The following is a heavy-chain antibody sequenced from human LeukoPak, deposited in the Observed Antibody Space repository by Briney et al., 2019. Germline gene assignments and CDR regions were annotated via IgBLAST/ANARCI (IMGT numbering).Heavy chain of an antibody. CDR1: GYTFTGYY. Sequence: ASVKVSCKASGYTFTGYYMHWVRQAPGQGLEWMGWINPNSGGTNYAQKFQGRVTMTRDTSISTAYMELSRLRSDDTAVYYCATIVVVVAASQNNFDYWGQGTLDTVSS. CDR2: INPNSGGT. J-gene: IGHJ4*02. CDR3: ATIVVVVAASQNNFDY. D-gene: IGHD2-15*01. V-gene: IGHV1-2*02.